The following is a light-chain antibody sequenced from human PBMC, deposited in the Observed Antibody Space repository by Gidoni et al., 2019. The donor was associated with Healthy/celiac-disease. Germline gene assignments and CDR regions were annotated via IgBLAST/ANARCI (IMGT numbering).Light chain of an antibody. Sequence: DIVMTQSPLSLPVTPGEPASISCRSSQSLLHSNVYNYLDWYLQKPGQSPQLLIYLGSNRASGVPDRFSGSGSGTDFTLKISRVEAEDVGVYYCMQALQTPLTFGGXTKVEIK. CDR1: QSLLHSNVYNY. CDR2: LGS. CDR3: MQALQTPLT. V-gene: IGKV2-28*01. J-gene: IGKJ4*01.